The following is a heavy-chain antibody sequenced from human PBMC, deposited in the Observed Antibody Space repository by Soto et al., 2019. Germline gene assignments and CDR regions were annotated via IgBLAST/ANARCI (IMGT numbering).Heavy chain of an antibody. D-gene: IGHD2-2*01. J-gene: IGHJ4*02. CDR2: IYYSGST. V-gene: IGHV4-39*01. CDR3: AAYCSSTSCYEGPDY. Sequence: QLQLQESGPGLVKPSETLSLTCTVSGGSISSSSYYWGWIRQPPGKGLEWIGSIYYSGSTYYNPSLKSRVTISVDTSKNQFSLKLSSVTAADTAVYYCAAYCSSTSCYEGPDYWGQGTLVTVSS. CDR1: GGSISSSSYY.